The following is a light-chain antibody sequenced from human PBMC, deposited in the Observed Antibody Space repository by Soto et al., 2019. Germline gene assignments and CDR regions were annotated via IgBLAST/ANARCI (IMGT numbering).Light chain of an antibody. CDR2: DVS. CDR1: SSDVGGYNY. Sequence: QSALTQPASVSGSPGQSITISCTGTSSDVGGYNYVSWYQQHPGKAPKLMIYDVSNRPSGVSNRFSGSKSGNTASLTISGLQAEDEADYYCRSYTSSTLYVLGTGTRSPS. CDR3: RSYTSSTLYV. J-gene: IGLJ1*01. V-gene: IGLV2-14*01.